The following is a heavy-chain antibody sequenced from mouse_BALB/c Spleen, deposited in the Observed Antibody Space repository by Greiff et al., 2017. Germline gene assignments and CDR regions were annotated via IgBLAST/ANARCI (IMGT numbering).Heavy chain of an antibody. CDR3: ARLGGSYYYAMDY. CDR1: GFTFSSFG. V-gene: IGHV5-17*02. Sequence: EVKLMESGGGLVQPGGSRKLSCAASGFTFSSFGMHWVRQAPEKGLEWVAYISSGSSTIYYADTVKGRFTISRDNPKNTLFLQMTSLRSEDTAMYYCARLGGSYYYAMDYWGQGTSVTVSS. CDR2: ISSGSSTI. J-gene: IGHJ4*01. D-gene: IGHD1-2*01.